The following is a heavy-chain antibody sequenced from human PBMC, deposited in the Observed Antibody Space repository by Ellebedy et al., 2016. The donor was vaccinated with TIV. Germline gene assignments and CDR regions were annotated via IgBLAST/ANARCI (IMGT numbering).Heavy chain of an antibody. J-gene: IGHJ4*02. V-gene: IGHV3-33*01. CDR2: IWPQEPSE. D-gene: IGHD5-24*01. CDR1: GFAFNNYG. Sequence: GESLKISCAASGFAFNNYGMHWVRQAPGKGLEWVAIIWPQEPSEHYADSVVGRFTISRDNSKNTLYLQMNSLRAEDTAVYFCGTVATTFDYWGQGTLVTVS. CDR3: GTVATTFDY.